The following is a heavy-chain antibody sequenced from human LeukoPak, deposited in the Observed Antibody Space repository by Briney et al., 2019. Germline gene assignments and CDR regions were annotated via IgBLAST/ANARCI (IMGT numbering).Heavy chain of an antibody. V-gene: IGHV3-21*01. Sequence: GGSLRLSCAASGFTFSSYSMNWVRQAPGKGLEWVSSISSSSSYIYYADSVKGRFTISRDNAKNSLYLQMNSLRAEDTAVYYCARDETIFGVVTDYWGQGTLVTVSS. CDR2: ISSSSSYI. CDR1: GFTFSSYS. J-gene: IGHJ4*02. CDR3: ARDETIFGVVTDY. D-gene: IGHD3-3*01.